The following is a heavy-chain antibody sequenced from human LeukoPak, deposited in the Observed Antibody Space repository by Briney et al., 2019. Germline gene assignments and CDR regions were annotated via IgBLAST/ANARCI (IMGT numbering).Heavy chain of an antibody. CDR1: GASISSRQ. D-gene: IGHD6-19*01. J-gene: IGHJ4*02. V-gene: IGHV4-59*11. CDR3: ARETSLAGFASGLGFNY. Sequence: SETLPHTCSVSGASISSRQGSWIRQPPGRGVEGIGYIYGSGNTHYNPSLKSRVTMSIDTSKNQFSLKLTSVTAADTATYYCARETSLAGFASGLGFNYWGQGILVTVSS. CDR2: IYGSGNT.